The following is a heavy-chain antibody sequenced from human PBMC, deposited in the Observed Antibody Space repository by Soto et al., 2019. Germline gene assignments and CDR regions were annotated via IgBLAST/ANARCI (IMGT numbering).Heavy chain of an antibody. CDR3: AKGYYDSSGYSNFDY. J-gene: IGHJ4*02. CDR1: GFTFSSYA. D-gene: IGHD3-22*01. CDR2: ISGSGGST. V-gene: IGHV3-23*01. Sequence: SGGSLRLSCAASGFTFSSYAMSWVRQAPGKGLEWVSAISGSGGSTYYADSVKGRFTISRDNSKNTLYLQMNSLRAEDTAVYYCAKGYYDSSGYSNFDYWGQGTLVTVSS.